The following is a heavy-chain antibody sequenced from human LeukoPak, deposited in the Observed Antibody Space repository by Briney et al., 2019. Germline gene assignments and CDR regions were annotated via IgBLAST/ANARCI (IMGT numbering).Heavy chain of an antibody. CDR3: AKTGSKSGDRNPDFDY. J-gene: IGHJ4*02. D-gene: IGHD1-26*01. CDR2: ISGSGGST. CDR1: GFTFSSYA. V-gene: IGHV3-23*01. Sequence: GGSLRLSCAASGFTFSSYAMSWVRQAPGKGLEWVSAISGSGGSTYYADSVKGRFTISRDNSKNTLYLQMNSLRAEDTAVYYCAKTGSKSGDRNPDFDYWGQGTLVTVSS.